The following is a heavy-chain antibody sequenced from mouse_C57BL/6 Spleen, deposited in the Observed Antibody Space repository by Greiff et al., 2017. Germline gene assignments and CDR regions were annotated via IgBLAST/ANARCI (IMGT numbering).Heavy chain of an antibody. CDR2: ISSGSSTN. V-gene: IGHV5-17*01. CDR3: ARGITTVPDWYFDV. J-gene: IGHJ1*03. Sequence: DVLLVESGGGLVKPGGSLKLSCAASGFTFSDYGMHWVRQAPEKGLEWVAYISSGSSTNYYADTVKGRFTIARDNAKNTLYLQMTSLKSEDTAMYYCARGITTVPDWYFDVWGTGTTVTVSS. D-gene: IGHD1-1*01. CDR1: GFTFSDYG.